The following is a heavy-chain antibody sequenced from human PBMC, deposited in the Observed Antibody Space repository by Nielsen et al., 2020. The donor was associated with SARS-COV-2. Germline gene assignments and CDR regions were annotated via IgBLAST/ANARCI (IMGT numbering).Heavy chain of an antibody. J-gene: IGHJ4*02. CDR1: GFTFSRYW. CDR3: ARVYYDSSGYLNYFDY. D-gene: IGHD3-22*01. Sequence: GESLKISCAASGFTFSRYWMHWVRQAPGKGLEWGSGINWNGGSTGYADSVKGRFTISRDNAKNSLYLQMNSLRAEDTALYHCARVYYDSSGYLNYFDYWGQGTLVTVSS. CDR2: INWNGGST. V-gene: IGHV3-20*01.